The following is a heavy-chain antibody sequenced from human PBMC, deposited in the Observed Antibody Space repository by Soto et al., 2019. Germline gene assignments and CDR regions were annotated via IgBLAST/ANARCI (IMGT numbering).Heavy chain of an antibody. V-gene: IGHV3-21*01. D-gene: IGHD3-16*01. CDR1: GGPLSSDR. Sequence: GGSLGVLGTASGGPLSSDRIKWVRQDPGKGLEWVSFSSSSGSYIYSADSVKGRFTISRDNAKNALFLKMNSLRADETAFYYCTRDRGGWWSPALDIWGQGTMVTVSS. CDR2: SSSSGSYI. J-gene: IGHJ3*02. CDR3: TRDRGGWWSPALDI.